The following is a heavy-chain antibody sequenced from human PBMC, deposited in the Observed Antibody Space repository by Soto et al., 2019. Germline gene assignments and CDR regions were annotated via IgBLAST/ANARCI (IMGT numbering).Heavy chain of an antibody. V-gene: IGHV1-3*01. CDR2: INVGNGDT. CDR3: ARVRSGVGWDY. D-gene: IGHD3-10*01. J-gene: IGHJ4*02. CDR1: GYTFIRYA. Sequence: QVQLVQSGAEVKKPGASVKVSCKASGYTFIRYAMHWVRQAPGQGLEWMGWINVGNGDTKDSQKFQGRVTFTRDTSASTVYMELSSLRSEDTAVYYGARVRSGVGWDYWGQGTLVTVSS.